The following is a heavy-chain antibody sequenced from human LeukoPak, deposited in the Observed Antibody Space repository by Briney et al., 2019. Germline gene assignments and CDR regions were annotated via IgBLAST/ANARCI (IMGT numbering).Heavy chain of an antibody. CDR2: IYYSGNT. J-gene: IGHJ4*02. V-gene: IGHV4-39*01. CDR1: GDSISSTSYY. D-gene: IGHD3-10*01. CDR3: ARYGSGTGYFDY. Sequence: SETLSLTCTVSGDSISSTSYYWAWIRQPPWKGLEWIGTIYYSGNTYYNPSLKSRLTISVDTSKNQFSLKLNSVTAADTAVYYCARYGSGTGYFDYWGPGTLVTVSS.